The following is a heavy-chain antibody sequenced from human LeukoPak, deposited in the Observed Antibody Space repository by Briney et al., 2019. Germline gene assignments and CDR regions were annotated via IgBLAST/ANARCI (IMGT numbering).Heavy chain of an antibody. Sequence: SETLSLTCTVSGGSISSGGYYWSWIRQHPGKGLEWIGYIYYSGSTYYNPSLKSRVTISVDTSKNQFSLKLSSVTAADTAVYYCARDSRIAAAAPGAYYYYGMDVWGKGPRSPSPQ. V-gene: IGHV4-31*03. CDR1: GGSISSGGYY. CDR3: ARDSRIAAAAPGAYYYYGMDV. CDR2: IYYSGST. J-gene: IGHJ6*01. D-gene: IGHD6-13*01.